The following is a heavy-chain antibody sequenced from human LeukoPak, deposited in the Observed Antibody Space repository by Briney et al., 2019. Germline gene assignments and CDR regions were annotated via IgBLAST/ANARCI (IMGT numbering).Heavy chain of an antibody. CDR3: ARDYSRSRSDY. D-gene: IGHD2-15*01. Sequence: ASVRLSCTAAGSTFTSYDVNWVRRASGPGPEGMGWMRPNSGNTGYAQQFQGRVTMTRNTSISTAYMELSSLRSEDTAVYYCARDYSRSRSDYWGQGTLVTVSS. CDR2: MRPNSGNT. CDR1: GSTFTSYD. J-gene: IGHJ4*02. V-gene: IGHV1-8*01.